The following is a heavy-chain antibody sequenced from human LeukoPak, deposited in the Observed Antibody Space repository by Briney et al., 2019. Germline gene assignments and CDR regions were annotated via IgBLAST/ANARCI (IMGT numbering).Heavy chain of an antibody. Sequence: SETLSLTCAVYGGSFSGYYWSWIRQPPGKGLEWIGYIYYSGSTYYNPSLKSRITISVDTSKNQFSLKLSSVTAADTAVYYCARLDSTMIGRDYWGQGTLVTVSS. J-gene: IGHJ4*02. CDR2: IYYSGST. V-gene: IGHV4-59*08. CDR3: ARLDSTMIGRDY. D-gene: IGHD3-22*01. CDR1: GGSFSGYY.